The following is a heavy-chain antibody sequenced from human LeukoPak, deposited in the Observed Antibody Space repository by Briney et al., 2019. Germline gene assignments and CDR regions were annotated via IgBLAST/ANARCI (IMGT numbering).Heavy chain of an antibody. J-gene: IGHJ4*02. V-gene: IGHV3-23*01. CDR2: ISASGVST. D-gene: IGHD3-10*01. Sequence: GGSLRLSCAASGFTVSSYAMTWVRQAPGKGLEWVSSISASGVSTYYAASVKGRFTLSRDNSKNTLYLQMNSLRGEDTAVYYCAKRTEVSGSYSLDYWGQGTLVTVSS. CDR1: GFTVSSYA. CDR3: AKRTEVSGSYSLDY.